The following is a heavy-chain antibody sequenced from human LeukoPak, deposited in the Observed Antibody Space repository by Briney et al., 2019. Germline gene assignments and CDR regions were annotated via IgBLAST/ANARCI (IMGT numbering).Heavy chain of an antibody. CDR1: GYTFTSYG. CDR2: ISTYNGNT. V-gene: IGHV1-18*01. Sequence: ASVKVSCKASGYTFTSYGISWVRQAPGQGLEWMGWISTYNGNTNYAQKLQGRVTMTTDTSTSTAYMELSSLRSEDTAVYYCARGRELRYFDWLPDPDYYYYMDVWGKGTTVTVSS. J-gene: IGHJ6*03. CDR3: ARGRELRYFDWLPDPDYYYYMDV. D-gene: IGHD3-9*01.